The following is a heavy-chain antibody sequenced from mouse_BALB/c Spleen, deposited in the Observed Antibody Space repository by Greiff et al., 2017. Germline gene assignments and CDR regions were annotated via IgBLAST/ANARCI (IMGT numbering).Heavy chain of an antibody. CDR1: GYTFTSYW. D-gene: IGHD2-14*01. CDR3: ARGGGTYAMDY. Sequence: VQGVESGAELAKPGASVKMSCKASGYTFTSYWMHWVKQRPGQGLEWIGYINPSTGYTEYNQKFKDKATLTADKSSSTAYMQLSSLTSEDSAVYYCARGGGTYAMDYWGQGTSVTVSS. J-gene: IGHJ4*01. CDR2: INPSTGYT. V-gene: IGHV1-7*01.